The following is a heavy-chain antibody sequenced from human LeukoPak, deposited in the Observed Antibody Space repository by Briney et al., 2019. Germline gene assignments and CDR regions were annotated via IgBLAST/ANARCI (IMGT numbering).Heavy chain of an antibody. CDR2: ISAYNGNT. Sequence: ASVKVSCKASGGTFSSYAISWVRQAPGQGLEWMGWISAYNGNTNYAQKLQGRVTMTTDTSTSTAYMELRSLRSDDTAVYYCARDPTSHYYDSSGYYQRVDFDYWGQGTLVTVSS. D-gene: IGHD3-22*01. CDR3: ARDPTSHYYDSSGYYQRVDFDY. V-gene: IGHV1-18*01. J-gene: IGHJ4*02. CDR1: GGTFSSYA.